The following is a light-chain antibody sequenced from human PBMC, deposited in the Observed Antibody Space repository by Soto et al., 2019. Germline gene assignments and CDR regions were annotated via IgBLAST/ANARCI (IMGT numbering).Light chain of an antibody. CDR2: DAS. Sequence: EIVLTQSPSTLSLSPGERATLSCRASQSINNYLGWYQQKPGQAPRLLISDASNSDTVIPARFSGSESGTDFSLTISSLGPEDFAFYYCQQRSRWPLTFGGVTKVEIK. CDR3: QQRSRWPLT. V-gene: IGKV3-11*01. J-gene: IGKJ4*01. CDR1: QSINNY.